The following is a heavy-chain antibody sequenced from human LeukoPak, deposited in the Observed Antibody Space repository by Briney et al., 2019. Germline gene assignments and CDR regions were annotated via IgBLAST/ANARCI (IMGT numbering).Heavy chain of an antibody. V-gene: IGHV3-7*01. D-gene: IGHD2-15*01. CDR2: IKQDGSEK. CDR1: GFTFSSYW. Sequence: GGSLRLSCAASGFTFSSYWMSWVRQAPAKGLEWVANIKQDGSEKYHVDSVKGRFTISRDNAKNSLYLQMNSLRAEDTAVYYCARGARRDIVVVVDFDYWGQGTLVTVSS. CDR3: ARGARRDIVVVVDFDY. J-gene: IGHJ4*02.